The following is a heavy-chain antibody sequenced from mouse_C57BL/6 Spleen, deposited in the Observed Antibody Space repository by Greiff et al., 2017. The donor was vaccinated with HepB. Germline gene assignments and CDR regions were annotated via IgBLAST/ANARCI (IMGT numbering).Heavy chain of an antibody. CDR1: GFTFSSYT. V-gene: IGHV5-9*01. CDR3: ARHESDYSNFDY. CDR2: ISGGGGNT. Sequence: DVMLVESGGGLVKPGGSLKLSCAASGFTFSSYTMSWVRQTPEKRLEWVATISGGGGNTYYPDSVKGRFTISRDNAKNTLYLQMSSLRSEDTALYYCARHESDYSNFDYWGQGTTLTVSS. D-gene: IGHD2-5*01. J-gene: IGHJ2*01.